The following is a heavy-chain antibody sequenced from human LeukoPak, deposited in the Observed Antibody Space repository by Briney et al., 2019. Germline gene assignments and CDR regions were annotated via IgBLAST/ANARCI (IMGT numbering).Heavy chain of an antibody. D-gene: IGHD5-18*01. Sequence: SGGSLRLSCTASGFTFGDYAMSWFRQAPGKGLEWVGFIRSKAHGGTTEYAASVKGRFTISRDDSKSIAYLQMNSLKTEDTAVYYCTRDRYSYGPMGYYYYGMDVWGQGTTVTVSS. J-gene: IGHJ6*02. V-gene: IGHV3-49*03. CDR1: GFTFGDYA. CDR2: IRSKAHGGTT. CDR3: TRDRYSYGPMGYYYYGMDV.